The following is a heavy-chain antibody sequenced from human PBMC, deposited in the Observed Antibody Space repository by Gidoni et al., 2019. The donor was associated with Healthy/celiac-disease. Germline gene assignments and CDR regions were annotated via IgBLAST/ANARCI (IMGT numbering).Heavy chain of an antibody. D-gene: IGHD3-3*01. V-gene: IGHV2-70*01. Sequence: QVTLRESGPALVKPTQTLTLTCTFSGFSLSTSGMCVSWIRQPPGKAMEWLALIDWDDDKYYSTSLKTRLTISKDTSKNQVVLTMTNMDPVDTATYYCARMPKRVFLSGGSPPAEYYYYGMDVWGQGTTVTVSS. CDR3: ARMPKRVFLSGGSPPAEYYYYGMDV. J-gene: IGHJ6*02. CDR1: GFSLSTSGMC. CDR2: IDWDDDK.